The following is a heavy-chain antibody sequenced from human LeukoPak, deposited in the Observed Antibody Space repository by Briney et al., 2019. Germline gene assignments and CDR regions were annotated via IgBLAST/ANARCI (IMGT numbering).Heavy chain of an antibody. J-gene: IGHJ4*02. CDR1: GFTFDDYA. Sequence: PGGSLRLSCAASGFTFDDYAMHWVRQAPGKGLEWVSGISWNSGSIGYADSVKGRFTISRDNAKNSLYLQMNSLRAEDAALYYCAKGDYGDSPCDYWGQGTLVTVSS. CDR3: AKGDYGDSPCDY. CDR2: ISWNSGSI. V-gene: IGHV3-9*01. D-gene: IGHD4-17*01.